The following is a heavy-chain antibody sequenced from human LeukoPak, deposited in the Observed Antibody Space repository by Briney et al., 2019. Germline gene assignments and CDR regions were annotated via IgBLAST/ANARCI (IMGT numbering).Heavy chain of an antibody. CDR1: GYTFTGYY. Sequence: ASVKVSCKASGYTFTGYYMHWVRQAPGQGLEWMGWINPNSGGTNYAQKFQGRVTMTRDTSISTAYMELSRLRSDDTAVYYCARILDWGTMVRGDYWGQGTLVTVSS. D-gene: IGHD3-10*01. CDR2: INPNSGGT. CDR3: ARILDWGTMVRGDY. J-gene: IGHJ4*02. V-gene: IGHV1-2*02.